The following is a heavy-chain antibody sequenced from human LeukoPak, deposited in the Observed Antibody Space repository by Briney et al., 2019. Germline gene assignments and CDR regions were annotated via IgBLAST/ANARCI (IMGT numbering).Heavy chain of an antibody. CDR3: TREARVGNWFDP. Sequence: VASVKVSCRASGYTFTDYYIHWVRQAPGQGLEWMGWINPDNGGTNYAQKFQGRVTMTRDTSIRTVYMDLSRLRSDDTAVFYCTREARVGNWFDPWGDGIQVTVSS. CDR1: GYTFTDYY. J-gene: IGHJ5*02. D-gene: IGHD2-2*01. CDR2: INPDNGGT. V-gene: IGHV1-2*02.